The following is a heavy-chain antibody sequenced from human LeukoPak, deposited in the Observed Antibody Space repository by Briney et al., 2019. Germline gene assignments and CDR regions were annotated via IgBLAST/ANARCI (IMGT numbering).Heavy chain of an antibody. J-gene: IGHJ4*02. CDR3: ARVDMVRGVITGGVH. D-gene: IGHD3-10*01. CDR2: ISAYNGNT. V-gene: IGHV1-18*01. CDR1: GYTFTSYG. Sequence: GASVKVSCKASGYTFTSYGIGWVRQAPGQGLEWMGWISAYNGNTNYAQKLQGRVTMTTDTSTSTAYMELRSLRSDDTAVYYCARVDMVRGVITGGVHWGQGTLVTVSS.